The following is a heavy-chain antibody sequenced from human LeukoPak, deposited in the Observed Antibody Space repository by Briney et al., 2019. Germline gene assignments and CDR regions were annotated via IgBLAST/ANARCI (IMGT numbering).Heavy chain of an antibody. Sequence: PSETLSLTCTVSGGSISSYYWSWIRQPPGKGLEWIGYIYYSGTINYNPSLKSRVTISEDTSKNQFSLRLSSVTAADTAVYYCARDFKVDGSSGYYAFDIWGQGTMVTVSS. CDR1: GGSISSYY. V-gene: IGHV4-59*01. D-gene: IGHD3-22*01. J-gene: IGHJ3*02. CDR3: ARDFKVDGSSGYYAFDI. CDR2: IYYSGTI.